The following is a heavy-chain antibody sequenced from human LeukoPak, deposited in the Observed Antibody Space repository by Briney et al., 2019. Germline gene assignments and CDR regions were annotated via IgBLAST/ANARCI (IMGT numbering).Heavy chain of an antibody. V-gene: IGHV1-8*03. CDR2: MNPNSGNT. Sequence: ASVKVSCKASGYTFTSYDINWVRQATGQGLEWMGWMNPNSGNTGYAQKFQGRVTITRNTSISTAYMELSSLRSEDTAVYYCARDRPFISCSGGSCYSGLSYWGQGTLVTVSS. D-gene: IGHD2-15*01. CDR1: GYTFTSYD. J-gene: IGHJ4*02. CDR3: ARDRPFISCSGGSCYSGLSY.